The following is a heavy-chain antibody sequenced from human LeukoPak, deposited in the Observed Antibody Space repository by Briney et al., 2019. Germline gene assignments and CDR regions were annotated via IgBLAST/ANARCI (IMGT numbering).Heavy chain of an antibody. D-gene: IGHD3-22*01. V-gene: IGHV3-33*06. Sequence: PGGSLRLSCAASGFTFSSYAMHWVRQAPGKGLEWVAVIWYDGTNKYYADSLKGQFTISRDNSKNTLYLQMNSLRVEDTAVYYCAKDLIVEAEDRSFRGDHWGQGTLVTVSS. CDR1: GFTFSSYA. J-gene: IGHJ4*02. CDR3: AKDLIVEAEDRSFRGDH. CDR2: IWYDGTNK.